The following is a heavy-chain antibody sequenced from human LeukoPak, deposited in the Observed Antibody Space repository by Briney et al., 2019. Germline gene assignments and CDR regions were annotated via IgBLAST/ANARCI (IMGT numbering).Heavy chain of an antibody. CDR1: GFTFSSYG. CDR3: ARDLDDY. CDR2: ISYDGSNK. J-gene: IGHJ4*02. Sequence: GGSLRLSCAASGFTFSSYGMHWVRQAPGKGLEWVAVISYDGSNKYYADSVKGRFTISRDNSKNTLYLQMNSLRAEDTAVYYCARDLDDYWGQGTLVTVSS. V-gene: IGHV3-30*03.